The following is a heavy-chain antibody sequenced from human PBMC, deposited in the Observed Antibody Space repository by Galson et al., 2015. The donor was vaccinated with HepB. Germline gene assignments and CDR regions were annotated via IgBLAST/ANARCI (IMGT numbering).Heavy chain of an antibody. CDR3: ARDSGSSSGYPDAFDI. CDR1: GCTFTSYG. CDR2: ISAYNGNT. V-gene: IGHV1-18*01. D-gene: IGHD3-22*01. Sequence: SVKVSCKASGCTFTSYGISWVRQAPGQGLEWMGWISAYNGNTNYAQKLQGRVTMTTDTSTSTAYMELRSLRSDDTAVYYCARDSGSSSGYPDAFDIWGQGTMVTVSS. J-gene: IGHJ3*02.